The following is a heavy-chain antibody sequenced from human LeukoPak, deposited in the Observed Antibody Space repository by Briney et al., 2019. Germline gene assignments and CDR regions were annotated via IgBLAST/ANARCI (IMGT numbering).Heavy chain of an antibody. V-gene: IGHV3-15*01. CDR2: VKTRSDGGTT. Sequence: GGSLRLSCAVSGFTFSNAWMTWVRQAPGKGLEWVGRVKTRSDGGTTNYAAPVKGRFTISRDDSKDTLYLQMNSLRAEDTAVYYCAREGSWGQGTLVTVSS. CDR1: GFTFSNAW. J-gene: IGHJ5*02. CDR3: AREGS.